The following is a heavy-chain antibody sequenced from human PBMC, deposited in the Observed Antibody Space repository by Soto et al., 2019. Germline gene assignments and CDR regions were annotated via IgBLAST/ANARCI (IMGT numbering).Heavy chain of an antibody. V-gene: IGHV1-18*01. CDR1: GYAFTTYG. D-gene: IGHD1-1*01. Sequence: QVHLVQSGAEVKKPGASVKVSCKGSGYAFTTYGITWVRQAPGQGLEWMGWISAHNGNTNYAQKLQGRVTVTRDTYKSTAYMEMRCLRSDAKAVYYCARGRYGDYWGQGALVTVSS. CDR3: ARGRYGDY. J-gene: IGHJ4*02. CDR2: ISAHNGNT.